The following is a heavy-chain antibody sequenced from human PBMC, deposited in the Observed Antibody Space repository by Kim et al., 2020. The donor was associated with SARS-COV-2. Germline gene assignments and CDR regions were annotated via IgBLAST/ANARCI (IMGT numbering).Heavy chain of an antibody. Sequence: SETLSLTCTVSGGSISSSYYNWGWHRQPPGMGREWFGCNYYSANTYPNLNLKSRVTISASTSQYSLTLTPISVTAAATAVYYCARYPSITMIVIAWDFDL. V-gene: IGHV4-39*01. J-gene: IGHJ2*01. D-gene: IGHD3-22*01. CDR1: GGSISSSYYN. CDR3: ARYPSITMIVIAWDFDL. CDR2: NYYSANT.